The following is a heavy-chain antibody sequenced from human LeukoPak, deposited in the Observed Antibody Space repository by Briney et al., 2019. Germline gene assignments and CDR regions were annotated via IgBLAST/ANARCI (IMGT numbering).Heavy chain of an antibody. CDR2: INAGNGNT. V-gene: IGHV1-3*01. CDR3: ARVPTGSSGYDY. J-gene: IGHJ4*02. Sequence: ASVKVSCKASGYTFTSYAMHWVRQAPGQRLEWMGWINAGNGNTKYSQKFQGRVTITRDTSASTAYMELSSLRSEDTAVYYCARVPTGSSGYDYWGQGTLVTVSS. CDR1: GYTFTSYA. D-gene: IGHD3-22*01.